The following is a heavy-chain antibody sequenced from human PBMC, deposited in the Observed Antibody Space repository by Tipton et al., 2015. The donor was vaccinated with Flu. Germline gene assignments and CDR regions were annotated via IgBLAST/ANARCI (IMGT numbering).Heavy chain of an antibody. CDR1: GFTFSSYW. CDR2: INQDGSKT. Sequence: SLRLSCAGSGFTFSSYWMTWVRQAPGKGLEWVANINQDGSKTYSVDSVKGRFTISRDNAKNSLYLQMNTLRPEDTAVYYCAKREGYGTIDYWSQGALVTVS. CDR3: AKREGYGTIDY. V-gene: IGHV3-7*03. D-gene: IGHD5-18*01. J-gene: IGHJ4*02.